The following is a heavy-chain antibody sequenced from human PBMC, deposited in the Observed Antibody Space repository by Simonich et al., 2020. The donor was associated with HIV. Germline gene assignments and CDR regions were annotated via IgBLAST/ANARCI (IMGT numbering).Heavy chain of an antibody. J-gene: IGHJ4*02. CDR1: GFTFSGYG. CDR2: IWYYGSNK. Sequence: QVQLVESGGGVVQPGRSLRLSCAASGFTFSGYGLHWVRQGPGKGLEWVAVIWYYGSNKYYADSVKGRFTIARDNSKNTLYLQMNSLRAEDTAMYYCAKDPGGWSFDYWGQGTLVTVSS. D-gene: IGHD3-16*01. CDR3: AKDPGGWSFDY. V-gene: IGHV3-30*18.